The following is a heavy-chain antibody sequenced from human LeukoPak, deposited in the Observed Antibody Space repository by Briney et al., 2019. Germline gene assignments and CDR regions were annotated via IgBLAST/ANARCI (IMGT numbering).Heavy chain of an antibody. CDR1: GFTFFRYA. CDR2: ISGSGGTT. CDR3: APMDTTMVTPYYFDY. J-gene: IGHJ4*02. V-gene: IGHV3-23*01. Sequence: GGSLRLSCAASGFTFFRYAMSWVRQAPGKGLEWVSAISGSGGTTYYADSVKGRFTISRDNSKNTLYLQMNTLTADDTGVYYCAPMDTTMVTPYYFDYWGQGTLVTVSS. D-gene: IGHD5-18*01.